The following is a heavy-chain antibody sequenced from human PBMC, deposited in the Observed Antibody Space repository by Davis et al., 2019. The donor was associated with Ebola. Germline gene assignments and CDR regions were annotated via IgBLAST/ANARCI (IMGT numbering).Heavy chain of an antibody. CDR2: INPSGGST. CDR3: ARDGYDTYYYYGMDV. V-gene: IGHV1-46*01. Sequence: AASVKVSCKAPGYTFTSYYMHWVRQAPGQGLEWMGIINPSGGSTSYAQKFQGRVTMTRDTSTSTVYMELSSLRSEDTAVYYCARDGYDTYYYYGMDVWGQGTTVTVSS. J-gene: IGHJ6*02. D-gene: IGHD5-12*01. CDR1: GYTFTSYY.